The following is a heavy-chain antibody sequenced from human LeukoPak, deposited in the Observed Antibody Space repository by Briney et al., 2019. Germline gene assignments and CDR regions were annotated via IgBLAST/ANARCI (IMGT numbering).Heavy chain of an antibody. D-gene: IGHD6-19*01. J-gene: IGHJ4*02. CDR2: INTNTGNP. CDR1: GYTFTSYA. Sequence: ASVKVSCKASGYTFTSYAMNWVRQAPGQGLEWKGWINTNTGNPTYAQGFTGRFVFSLDTSVNTAYLQISSPKAEDTAVYYCARAGIVVTGTKKAFDYWGQGTLVTVSS. V-gene: IGHV7-4-1*02. CDR3: ARAGIVVTGTKKAFDY.